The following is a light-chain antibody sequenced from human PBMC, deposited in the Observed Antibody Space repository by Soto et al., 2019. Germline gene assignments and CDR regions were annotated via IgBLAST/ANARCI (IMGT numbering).Light chain of an antibody. V-gene: IGKV3-15*01. CDR3: QHYNNWPRT. Sequence: EMVMTQSPATLSVSPGERATLSCRASQSVSSNLAWYQQKPGQAPRLLLYGTSTRATGIPARFSGSGSGTEFTLTISSLQSEDFAVYYCQHYNNWPRTFGQGTKVEIK. CDR1: QSVSSN. CDR2: GTS. J-gene: IGKJ1*01.